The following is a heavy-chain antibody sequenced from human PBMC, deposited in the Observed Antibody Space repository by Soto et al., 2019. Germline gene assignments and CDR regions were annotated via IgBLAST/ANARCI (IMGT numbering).Heavy chain of an antibody. CDR1: GDSVSSNSAA. Sequence: SQTLSLTFVISGDSVSSNSAAWNWIRLSPSRGLEWLARTYYRSRWYNDYAVSVRSRITVNPDTSKNQFSLQLTSVTPEDTAVYYCAGTTSHQWYYMDVWGKGTTVTVSS. J-gene: IGHJ6*03. CDR3: AGTTSHQWYYMDV. V-gene: IGHV6-1*01. D-gene: IGHD1-7*01. CDR2: TYYRSRWYN.